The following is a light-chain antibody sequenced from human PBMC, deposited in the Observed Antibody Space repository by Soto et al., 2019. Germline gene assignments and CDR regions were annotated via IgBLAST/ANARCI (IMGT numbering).Light chain of an antibody. CDR3: QQYNNWTRT. J-gene: IGKJ5*01. CDR2: AAS. Sequence: IVVTQSPATLSVSPGERATLSCRASQRVXSNLAWYQQKPGQAPRFLTYAASSRATGSPVRLSGSGSGTEFTLTISSLQSEDFAVYYCQQYNNWTRTFGQGTRLEIK. V-gene: IGKV3-15*01. CDR1: QRVXSN.